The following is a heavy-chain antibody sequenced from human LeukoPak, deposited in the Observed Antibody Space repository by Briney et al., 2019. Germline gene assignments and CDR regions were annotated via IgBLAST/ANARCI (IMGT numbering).Heavy chain of an antibody. CDR2: INYGGTT. V-gene: IGHV4-59*05. J-gene: IGHJ4*02. CDR3: ARYVVSGSGRYYFDY. Sequence: SETLSLTCTVSGGXIRSYLCSWIRQPPGRELEWIASINYGGTTYYNPSLKSRVTISVDTSKNQFSLRLSSVTAVDTAVYLCARYVVSGSGRYYFDYWGQGSLVTVSS. CDR1: GGXIRSYL. D-gene: IGHD3-10*01.